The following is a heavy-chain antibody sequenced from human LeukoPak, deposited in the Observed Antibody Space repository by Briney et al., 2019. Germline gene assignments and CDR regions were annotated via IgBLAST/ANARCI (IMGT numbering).Heavy chain of an antibody. Sequence: GGSLRLSCAASGFTFSSYWMHWVRQAPGKGLVWVSRINSDGRSTNYADSVKGRFTISRDKSKNTLYLQMNSLRAEDTAVYYCARVLAYDFWSGYHFDYWGQGTLVTVSS. V-gene: IGHV3-74*01. CDR1: GFTFSSYW. CDR3: ARVLAYDFWSGYHFDY. J-gene: IGHJ4*02. D-gene: IGHD3-3*01. CDR2: INSDGRST.